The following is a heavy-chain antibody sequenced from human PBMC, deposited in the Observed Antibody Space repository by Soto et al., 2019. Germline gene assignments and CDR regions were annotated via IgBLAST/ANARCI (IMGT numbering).Heavy chain of an antibody. J-gene: IGHJ4*02. D-gene: IGHD1-26*01. CDR2: IYYTGST. Sequence: SETLSLTCTVSGGSISNYYLSWIRQPPGKGLEWIGHIYYTGSTNYNPSLKTRVTISVDTSKNQFSLKVSSVTAADTAVYYCARGRWESRLGPDYWGPGTLVTVSS. CDR3: ARGRWESRLGPDY. V-gene: IGHV4-59*01. CDR1: GGSISNYY.